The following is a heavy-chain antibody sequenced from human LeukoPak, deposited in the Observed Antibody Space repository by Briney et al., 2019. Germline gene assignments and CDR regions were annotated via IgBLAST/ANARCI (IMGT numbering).Heavy chain of an antibody. D-gene: IGHD1-26*01. Sequence: EASVKVSCKASGYTFTGYYMHWVRQAPGQGLEWMGWINPNSGGTNYAQKFQGRVTMTRDTPISTAYMELSRLRSDDTAVYYCARDLGSSPFDYWGQGTLVTVSS. V-gene: IGHV1-2*02. CDR3: ARDLGSSPFDY. CDR2: INPNSGGT. J-gene: IGHJ4*02. CDR1: GYTFTGYY.